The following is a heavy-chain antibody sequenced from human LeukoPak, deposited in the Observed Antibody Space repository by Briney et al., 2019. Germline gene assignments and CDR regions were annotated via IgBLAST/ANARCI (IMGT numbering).Heavy chain of an antibody. J-gene: IGHJ4*02. Sequence: GGSLRLSCAASGFTFSSHAMRWVRQAPGKGGEWVSFIRGSGDTTYYADSVKGRFPISRDNSKHTLYLQMNSLRAEDTAVYYCATPDRGYGGIFDYWGQGTLVTVSS. CDR1: GFTFSSHA. V-gene: IGHV3-23*01. CDR2: IRGSGDTT. D-gene: IGHD6-25*01. CDR3: ATPDRGYGGIFDY.